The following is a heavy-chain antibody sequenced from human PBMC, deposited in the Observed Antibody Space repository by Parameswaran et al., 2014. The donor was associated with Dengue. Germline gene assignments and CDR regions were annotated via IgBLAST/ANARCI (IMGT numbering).Heavy chain of an antibody. D-gene: IGHD5-12*01. V-gene: IGHV3-49*02. CDR2: MRSKTYGGTT. J-gene: IGHJ4*02. Sequence: VRQAPGKGLEWVGFMRSKTYGGTTEYAASVKGRFTISRDDSKSIAYLQMNSLKTEDTAVYYCTRLGGYSGYPPDYWGQGTLVTVSS. CDR3: TRLGGYSGYPPDY.